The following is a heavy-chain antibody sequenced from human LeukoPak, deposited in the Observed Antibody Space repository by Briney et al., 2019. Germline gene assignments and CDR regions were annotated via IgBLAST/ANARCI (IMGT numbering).Heavy chain of an antibody. Sequence: PSETLSLTCTVSGGSLSSYYWCWIRQPAGKGREWIGRIYTSGSTNYNTSLKSRVTMSVDTSKNQFSLKLSSVTAADTAVYYCARYFQYYYDSSGYSDAFDIWGQGAMVTVSS. D-gene: IGHD3-22*01. CDR1: GGSLSSYY. J-gene: IGHJ3*02. V-gene: IGHV4-4*07. CDR3: ARYFQYYYDSSGYSDAFDI. CDR2: IYTSGST.